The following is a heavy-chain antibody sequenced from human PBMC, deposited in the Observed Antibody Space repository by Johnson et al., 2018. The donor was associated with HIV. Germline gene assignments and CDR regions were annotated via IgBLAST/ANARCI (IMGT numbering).Heavy chain of an antibody. CDR3: AREGTFYYDSSGYDNAFDI. Sequence: VQLVESGGGVVQPGRSLRLSCAASGFTFSSYAMHWVRQAPGKGLEWVAVISYDGSNKYYADSVKVRFTISRDNAENTLDLQMNSLRAEDTAVYYCAREGTFYYDSSGYDNAFDIWGRGTMVTVSS. J-gene: IGHJ3*02. CDR1: GFTFSSYA. CDR2: ISYDGSNK. D-gene: IGHD3-22*01. V-gene: IGHV3-30-3*01.